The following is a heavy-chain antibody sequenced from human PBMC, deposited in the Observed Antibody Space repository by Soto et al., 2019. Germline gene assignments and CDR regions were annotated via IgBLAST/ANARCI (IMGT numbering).Heavy chain of an antibody. Sequence: QVQLQASGPGLVKPSQTLSLTCTVSGGSISSGDYYWSWIRQPPGKGLEWIGYIYYSGSTYYNPSLKSRVTISVDTSKNQFSLKLSSVTAADTAVYYCARDYYYDSSGYYPKFDYWGQGTLVTVSS. CDR3: ARDYYYDSSGYYPKFDY. D-gene: IGHD3-22*01. J-gene: IGHJ4*02. CDR1: GGSISSGDYY. CDR2: IYYSGST. V-gene: IGHV4-30-4*01.